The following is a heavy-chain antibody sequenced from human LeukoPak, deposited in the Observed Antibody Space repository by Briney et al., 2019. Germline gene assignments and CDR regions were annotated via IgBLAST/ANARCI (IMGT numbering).Heavy chain of an antibody. CDR3: ARLILWETSNAFDI. Sequence: GGSLRLSCAASGFTFSSYAMGWLRQAPGKGLEWLAHIKPDESRIFYADSVKGRFALSRDNAKNSVHLQMNSLRAEDTAVYFCARLILWETSNAFDIWGQGTMVTVSS. V-gene: IGHV3-7*03. CDR1: GFTFSSYA. CDR2: IKPDESRI. D-gene: IGHD1-26*01. J-gene: IGHJ3*02.